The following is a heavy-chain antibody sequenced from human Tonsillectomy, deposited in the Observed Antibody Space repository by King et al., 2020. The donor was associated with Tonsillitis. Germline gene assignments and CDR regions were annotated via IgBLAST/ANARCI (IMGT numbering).Heavy chain of an antibody. V-gene: IGHV3-20*01. CDR2: INWNGGST. Sequence: VQLVESGGGVVRPGGSLRLSCAASGFTFDDYGMSWVRQAPGKGLEWVSGINWNGGSTGYADSVKGRFTISRDNAKNSLYLQMNSLRAEDTALYHCARAFATTKTYYLLDYFDYWGQGTLVTVSS. J-gene: IGHJ4*02. D-gene: IGHD3-10*01. CDR1: GFTFDDYG. CDR3: ARAFATTKTYYLLDYFDY.